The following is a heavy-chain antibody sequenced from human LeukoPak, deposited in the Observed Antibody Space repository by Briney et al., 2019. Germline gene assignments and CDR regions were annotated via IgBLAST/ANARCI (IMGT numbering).Heavy chain of an antibody. Sequence: GGSLRLSCAACGFTFSSYWMHWVRQAPGKGLVWVSRINSDGSSTSYADSVKGRFTISRDNAMNTLYLQMNSLRAEDTAVYYCARADRTHDFWTPTYYYGMDVWGQGTTVTVSS. V-gene: IGHV3-74*01. CDR1: GFTFSSYW. CDR2: INSDGSST. CDR3: ARADRTHDFWTPTYYYGMDV. J-gene: IGHJ6*02. D-gene: IGHD3-3*01.